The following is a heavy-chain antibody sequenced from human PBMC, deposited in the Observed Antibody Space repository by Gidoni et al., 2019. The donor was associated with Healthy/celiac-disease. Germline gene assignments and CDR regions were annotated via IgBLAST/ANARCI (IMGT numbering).Heavy chain of an antibody. CDR2: INHSGST. CDR3: ARRRGDCSSTSCRNRPRYYGMDV. V-gene: IGHV4-34*01. J-gene: IGHJ6*02. CDR1: GGSFSGYY. Sequence: QVQLQQWGAGLLKPSETLSLTCAVYGGSFSGYYWSWIRQPQGKGLEWIGEINHSGSTNYNPSLKSRVTISVDTSKNQFSLKLSSVTAADTAVYYCARRRGDCSSTSCRNRPRYYGMDVWGQGTTVTVSS. D-gene: IGHD2-2*01.